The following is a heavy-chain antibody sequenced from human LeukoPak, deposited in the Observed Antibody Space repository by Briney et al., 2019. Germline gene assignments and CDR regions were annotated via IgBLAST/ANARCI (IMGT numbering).Heavy chain of an antibody. J-gene: IGHJ3*02. V-gene: IGHV3-53*01. Sequence: GGSLRLSCAVSGFTVSSNYMNWVRQAPGKGLEWVSIIYSGGSTYYTDSVKGRFTISRDNSKNTLYLQMNSLRAEDTAVYFCARKNTQDAFDIWGQGTMVTVSS. CDR1: GFTVSSNY. D-gene: IGHD2-15*01. CDR3: ARKNTQDAFDI. CDR2: IYSGGST.